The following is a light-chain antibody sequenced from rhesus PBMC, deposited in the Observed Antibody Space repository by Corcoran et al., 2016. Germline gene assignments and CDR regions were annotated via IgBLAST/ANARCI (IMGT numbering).Light chain of an antibody. CDR3: QQRNSYPLT. Sequence: DIQLTQSPSSLSASVGDRVTITCRASQGISSYLAWYQKKPGKAPKLLIYDASNLQSGVPSRFSGSGSGTDFTLTISSLQPEDCAVYYCQQRNSYPLTFGGGTKVEIK. J-gene: IGKJ4*01. V-gene: IGKV1-38*01. CDR1: QGISSY. CDR2: DAS.